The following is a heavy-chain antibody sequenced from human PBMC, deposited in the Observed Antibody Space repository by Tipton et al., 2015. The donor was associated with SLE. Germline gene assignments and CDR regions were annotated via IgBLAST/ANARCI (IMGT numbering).Heavy chain of an antibody. D-gene: IGHD6-19*01. CDR1: GGSISSYY. J-gene: IGHJ4*02. Sequence: TLSLTCTVSGGSISSYYWSWIRQPPGKGLEWIGYIYYSGSTNYNPSLKSRVTISVDTSKNQFSLKLSSVTAADTAVYYCASGRAVAGGDGFDYWGQGTLVTVSS. V-gene: IGHV4-59*01. CDR2: IYYSGST. CDR3: ASGRAVAGGDGFDY.